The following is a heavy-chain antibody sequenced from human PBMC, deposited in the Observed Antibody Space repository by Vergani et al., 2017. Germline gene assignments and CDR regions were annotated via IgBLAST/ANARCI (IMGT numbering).Heavy chain of an antibody. Sequence: EVQLLQSEGAVVQPGGSLRLSCVASGFNFSSHAMSWVRQGHGQGLEWVSSIKNTGDSTHYADSVKGRFTISRDNSKNTLYLQMNILRVEDTAVYYCGRGSDNYNWGQGTLVTVSS. V-gene: IGHV3-23*01. CDR3: GRGSDNYN. D-gene: IGHD5-24*01. J-gene: IGHJ4*02. CDR1: GFNFSSHA. CDR2: IKNTGDST.